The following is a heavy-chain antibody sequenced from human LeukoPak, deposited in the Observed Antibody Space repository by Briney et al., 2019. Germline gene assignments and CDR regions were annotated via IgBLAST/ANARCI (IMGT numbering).Heavy chain of an antibody. CDR1: GGSISSYY. J-gene: IGHJ4*02. Sequence: SDTLSLTCTVSGGSISSYYWSWIRQPPGKGLEWIGYIYYSGSTNYNPSLKSRVTISVDTSKNQFSLKLSSVTAADTAVYYCASLAYGDYWGQGTLVTVSS. CDR3: ASLAYGDY. D-gene: IGHD4-17*01. V-gene: IGHV4-59*08. CDR2: IYYSGST.